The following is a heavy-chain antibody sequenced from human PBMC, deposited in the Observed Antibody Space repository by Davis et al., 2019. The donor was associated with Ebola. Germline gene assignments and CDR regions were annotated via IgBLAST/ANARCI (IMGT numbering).Heavy chain of an antibody. V-gene: IGHV3-48*02. CDR3: ARSVNTAMVSGFDY. CDR1: GFTFSSYA. Sequence: GESLKISCAASGFTFSSYAMHWVRQAPGKGLEWVSYIRYSSSTIYYADSVKGRFTISRDNAKDSLYLQMNSLRDDDTAVYYCARSVNTAMVSGFDYWGQGTLVTVSS. CDR2: IRYSSSTI. J-gene: IGHJ4*02. D-gene: IGHD5-18*01.